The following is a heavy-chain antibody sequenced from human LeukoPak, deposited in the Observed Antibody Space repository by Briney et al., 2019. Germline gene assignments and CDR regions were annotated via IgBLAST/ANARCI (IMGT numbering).Heavy chain of an antibody. CDR2: FYYSEST. V-gene: IGHV4-39*01. CDR3: AGSNPFVRSPHL. D-gene: IGHD6-6*01. J-gene: IGHJ4*02. Sequence: SETLSLTCTVSGGSISSSSYYWGWIRQPPGKGLEWIGSFYYSESTYYNPSLKSRVAISVDTSKNQFSLKLDSVTAADTAVYYCAGSNPFVRSPHLWGQGTLVTVSS. CDR1: GGSISSSSYY.